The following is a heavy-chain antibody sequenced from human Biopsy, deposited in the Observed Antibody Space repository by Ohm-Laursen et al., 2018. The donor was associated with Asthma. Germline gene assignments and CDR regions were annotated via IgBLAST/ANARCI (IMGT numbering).Heavy chain of an antibody. CDR2: SDHRGNT. CDR3: ARGPEWSGLDI. D-gene: IGHD3-3*01. V-gene: IGHV4-34*01. CDR1: GLSSSAYY. Sequence: SETLSLTCSMYGLSSSAYYWTWIRQTPGKGLEWIGESDHRGNTNTNATLKNRVTISKAKSANEFSLKMKSVTAADTAIYYCARGPEWSGLDIWGQGTTVTVSS. J-gene: IGHJ6*02.